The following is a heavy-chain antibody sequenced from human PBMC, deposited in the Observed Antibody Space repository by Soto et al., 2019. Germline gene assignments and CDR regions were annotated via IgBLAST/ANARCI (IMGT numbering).Heavy chain of an antibody. CDR3: ARSLLQGDF. CDR2: INPNGGST. V-gene: IGHV1-46*04. D-gene: IGHD2-21*01. Sequence: QVQLVQSGAEVKKPGASVKVSCKASGYIFFHYYIHWVRPSPGQGLEWMAIINPNGGSTNYAQKLQGRVTVTSDTSTRTVSMKLNRRGSDDTAVYFCARSLLQGDFWGQGTQVTVSS. J-gene: IGHJ4*02. CDR1: GYIFFHYY.